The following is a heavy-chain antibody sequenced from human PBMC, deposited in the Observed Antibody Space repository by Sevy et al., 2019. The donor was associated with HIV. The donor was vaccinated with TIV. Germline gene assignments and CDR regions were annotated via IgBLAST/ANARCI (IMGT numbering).Heavy chain of an antibody. CDR1: GFTFSDYA. CDR2: IRNTHYGGTT. J-gene: IGHJ3*02. V-gene: IGHV3-49*03. CDR3: TRVNAFFYNSGSKDDAYDI. D-gene: IGHD3-10*01. Sequence: GGSLRLSCATSGFTFSDYALSWFRQAPGKGLEWVGFIRNTHYGGTTEYAASVKGIFNISRDDSKSIAYLQMYSLIIEDTAMYYCTRVNAFFYNSGSKDDAYDIWGQGTMVTVSS.